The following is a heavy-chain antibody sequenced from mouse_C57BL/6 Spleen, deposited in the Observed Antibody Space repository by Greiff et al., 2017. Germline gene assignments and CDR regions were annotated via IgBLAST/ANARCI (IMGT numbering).Heavy chain of an antibody. V-gene: IGHV1-62-2*01. CDR1: GYTFTEYT. CDR3: ARHEELYHAMGY. CDR2: IYPGSGST. J-gene: IGHJ4*01. Sequence: QVQLKESGAELVKPGASVKLSCKASGYTFTEYTIHWVKQRSGQGLEWIGRIYPGSGSTKYNEKFKGKATLTADKSSSTAYMELSRLTSEDSAVYFCARHEELYHAMGYWGQGTSVTVSS.